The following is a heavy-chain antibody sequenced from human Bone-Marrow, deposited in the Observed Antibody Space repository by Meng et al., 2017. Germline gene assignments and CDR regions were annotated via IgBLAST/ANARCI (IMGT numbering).Heavy chain of an antibody. CDR2: INTNTGNP. Sequence: ASVKVSCKASGYTFTSYAMNWVRQAPGQGLEWMGWINTNTGNPTYAQGFTGRFVFSLDTSVSTAYLQISSLKAEDTAVYYCARDIVKLFGGYGFYYYYGMDVWGQGNTVTVAS. CDR1: GYTFTSYA. CDR3: ARDIVKLFGGYGFYYYYGMDV. J-gene: IGHJ6*01. V-gene: IGHV7-4-1*02. D-gene: IGHD3-16*02.